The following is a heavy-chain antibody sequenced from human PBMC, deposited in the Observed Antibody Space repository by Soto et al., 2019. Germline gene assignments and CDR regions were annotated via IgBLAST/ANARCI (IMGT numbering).Heavy chain of an antibody. CDR2: IYYSGST. J-gene: IGHJ3*02. Sequence: SDTLSLTCAVYGGSFSGYYWSWIRQPPGKGLEWIGYIYYSGSTNYNPSLKSRVTISVDTSKNQFSLKLSSVTAAATAVYYCARLHSPDAFDIWGQGTMVTVSS. V-gene: IGHV4-59*01. CDR3: ARLHSPDAFDI. D-gene: IGHD5-18*01. CDR1: GGSFSGYY.